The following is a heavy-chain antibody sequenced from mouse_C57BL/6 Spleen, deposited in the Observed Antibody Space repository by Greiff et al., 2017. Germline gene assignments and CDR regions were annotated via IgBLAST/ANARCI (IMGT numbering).Heavy chain of an antibody. CDR1: GYSITSGYY. V-gene: IGHV3-6*01. D-gene: IGHD2-3*01. Sequence: ESGPGLVKPSQSLSLTCSVTGYSITSGYYWYWNRQPPGNILEWMGYISYDGSNNYNPSLKNRISITRAKSKNQFFLKLKSVTTEDTATYYCAREGTYDGPFAYWGQGTLVTVSA. CDR2: ISYDGSN. J-gene: IGHJ3*01. CDR3: AREGTYDGPFAY.